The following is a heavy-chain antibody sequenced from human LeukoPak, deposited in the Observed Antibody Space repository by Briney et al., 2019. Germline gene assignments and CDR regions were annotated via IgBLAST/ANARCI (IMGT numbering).Heavy chain of an antibody. J-gene: IGHJ4*02. D-gene: IGHD6-19*01. Sequence: SETLSLTCNVSGASISTGTSYWGWIRQPPGRGLEWIGYIYDGGSTYYNPSLKSRVTISVDRSKNQFSLKLSSVTAADTAVYYCARGPDQWPLDYWGQGTLVTVSS. CDR2: IYDGGST. CDR1: GASISTGTSY. CDR3: ARGPDQWPLDY. V-gene: IGHV4-39*07.